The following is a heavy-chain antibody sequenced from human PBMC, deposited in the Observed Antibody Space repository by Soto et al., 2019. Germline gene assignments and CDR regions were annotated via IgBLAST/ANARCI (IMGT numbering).Heavy chain of an antibody. CDR1: GYIFTNFG. D-gene: IGHD2-8*02. J-gene: IGHJ4*02. CDR3: ARDLSTASYYDY. V-gene: IGHV1-18*01. CDR2: ISTSNDDI. Sequence: QVQLVQSGAEVKKPGASVKVSCKASGYIFTNFGISWVRQAPGQGLEWMGWISTSNDDINYAPKLQGRLTMTTDTSTSKAYMELWRLRSDDTDVYYCARDLSTASYYDYWGQGTLVTVSS.